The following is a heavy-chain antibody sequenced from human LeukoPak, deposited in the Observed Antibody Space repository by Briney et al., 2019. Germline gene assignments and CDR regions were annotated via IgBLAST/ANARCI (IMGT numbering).Heavy chain of an antibody. J-gene: IGHJ6*02. CDR1: GFTFSSYA. V-gene: IGHV3-23*01. Sequence: AGGSLRLSCAASGFTFSSYAMSWVRQAPGKGLEWVSAISGSGGSTYYADSVKGRFTISRDNSKNTLYLQMNSLRAEDTAVYYCAKDPHMPGGVYYYYGMDVWGQGTTVTVSS. CDR3: AKDPHMPGGVYYYYGMDV. CDR2: ISGSGGST. D-gene: IGHD2-8*02.